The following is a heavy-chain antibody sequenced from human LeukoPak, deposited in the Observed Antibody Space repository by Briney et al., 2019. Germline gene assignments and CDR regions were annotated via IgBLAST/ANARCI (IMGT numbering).Heavy chain of an antibody. CDR2: ISAYNGNT. Sequence: ASVKVSCKASGYTFSSYGISWVRQAPGQGLEWMGWISAYNGNTNYAQKLQGRVTMTTDTSTSTAYMELRSLRSDDTAVYYCARDLISMGGLSFDYWGQGTLVTVSS. V-gene: IGHV1-18*01. D-gene: IGHD2-15*01. CDR3: ARDLISMGGLSFDY. CDR1: GYTFSSYG. J-gene: IGHJ4*02.